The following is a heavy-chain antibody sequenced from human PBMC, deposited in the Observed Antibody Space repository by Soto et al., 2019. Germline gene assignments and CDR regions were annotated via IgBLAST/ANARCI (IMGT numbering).Heavy chain of an antibody. J-gene: IGHJ6*02. CDR2: ISAYNGNT. CDR3: ARDERYDFWXGYYTGPHYYYYYGMDV. D-gene: IGHD3-3*01. V-gene: IGHV1-18*04. CDR1: GYTFTSYG. Sequence: SVKVSCKASGYTFTSYGISWVRQAPGQGLEWMGWISAYNGNTNYAQKLQGRVTMTTDTSTSTAYMELRSLRSDDTAVYYCARDERYDFWXGYYTGPHYYYYYGMDVWGQGTTVTVSS.